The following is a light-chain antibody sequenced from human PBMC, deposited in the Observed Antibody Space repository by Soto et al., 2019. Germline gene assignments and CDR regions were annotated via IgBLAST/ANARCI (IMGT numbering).Light chain of an antibody. CDR1: QSVSSNY. Sequence: EIVLTQSPGTLSLSPGESATLSCRASQSVSSNYLAWYQQQPGQAPRLLIYGASSRATGIPDRFSGSGSGTDFTLIISRLEPEDFAVYYCQQYCSSPLTFGGGTKVEIK. CDR3: QQYCSSPLT. V-gene: IGKV3-20*01. J-gene: IGKJ4*01. CDR2: GAS.